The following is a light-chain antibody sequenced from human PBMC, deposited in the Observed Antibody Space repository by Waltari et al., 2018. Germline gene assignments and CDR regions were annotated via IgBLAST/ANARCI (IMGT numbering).Light chain of an antibody. V-gene: IGKV3-11*01. Sequence: SGRASQTVRSFLAWSQQKPGQAPSLLIFDASSRAPGIPAKFRGSGSGTDFTLTVSNLEPEDFAVYYCLQRSNWPYTFGQGTRVEIK. CDR3: LQRSNWPYT. CDR1: QTVRSF. J-gene: IGKJ2*01. CDR2: DAS.